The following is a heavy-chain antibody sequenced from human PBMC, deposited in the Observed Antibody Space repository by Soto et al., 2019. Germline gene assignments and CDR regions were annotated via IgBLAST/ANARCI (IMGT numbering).Heavy chain of an antibody. J-gene: IGHJ6*03. CDR1: GASISSDDYY. Sequence: PSETLSLTCTVSGASISSDDYYWGWIRQHPGQGLEWIGSIYYSGHTYYNPSLKSRVAISVDTSKNQFSLNLSPVTAADTAMYYCARVNRCSSSSCYAYYYYYMDVWGKGTTVTVSS. CDR3: ARVNRCSSSSCYAYYYYYMDV. V-gene: IGHV4-31*03. CDR2: IYYSGHT. D-gene: IGHD2-2*01.